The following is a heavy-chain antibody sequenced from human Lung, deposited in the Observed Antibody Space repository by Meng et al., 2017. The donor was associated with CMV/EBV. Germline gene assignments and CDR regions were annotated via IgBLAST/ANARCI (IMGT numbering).Heavy chain of an antibody. CDR3: ARGGFWLGHYSWFDP. CDR1: GGPFSNYA. V-gene: IGHV1-69*10. Sequence: SVKVSCKASGGPFSNYAVSWVRQAPGQGLEWMGGIIPMLEITNYAQKFQGRVTITAVKSTGTAFMELSSLRSHDTAVYYCARGGFWLGHYSWFDPWGQGTLVTVSS. J-gene: IGHJ5*02. D-gene: IGHD3-3*01. CDR2: IIPMLEIT.